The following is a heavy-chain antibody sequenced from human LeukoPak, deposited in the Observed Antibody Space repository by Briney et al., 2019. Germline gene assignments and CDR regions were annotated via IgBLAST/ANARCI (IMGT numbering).Heavy chain of an antibody. CDR2: ISAYNGYT. V-gene: IGHV1-18*01. CDR1: GYTFTSYG. D-gene: IGHD3-10*01. Sequence: GASVKVSCKASGYTFTSYGISWVRQAPGQGLGWMGWISAYNGYTNYAQKLQGRVTMTTDTSTSTAYMELRSLRSDDTAVYYCARGSLLLWFGELLMSAGFDPWGQGTLVTVSS. CDR3: ARGSLLLWFGELLMSAGFDP. J-gene: IGHJ5*02.